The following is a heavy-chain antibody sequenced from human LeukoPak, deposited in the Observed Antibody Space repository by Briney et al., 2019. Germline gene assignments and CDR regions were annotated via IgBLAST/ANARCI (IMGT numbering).Heavy chain of an antibody. CDR2: ISGSGGST. CDR3: AEGGQYYYNPGARGAFDI. CDR1: GFTFSSYA. Sequence: SGGSLRLSCAASGFTFSSYAMSWVRQAPGKGLEWVSAISGSGGSTYYADSVKGRFTISRDNSKNTLYLQMNSLRAEDTAVYYCAEGGQYYYNPGARGAFDIWGQGTMVTVSS. J-gene: IGHJ3*02. D-gene: IGHD3-10*01. V-gene: IGHV3-23*01.